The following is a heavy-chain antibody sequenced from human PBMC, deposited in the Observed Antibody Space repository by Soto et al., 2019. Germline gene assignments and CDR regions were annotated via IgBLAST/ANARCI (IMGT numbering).Heavy chain of an antibody. D-gene: IGHD1-26*01. Sequence: WTWFRQHPGKGLEWIGYIYDRGSAFYNPSLKSRVTMSVDTSKNQFSLNLRSVTAADTAVFYCARGILRPNHYMDVWGKGTAVAVSS. J-gene: IGHJ6*03. CDR3: ARGILRPNHYMDV. V-gene: IGHV4-31*02. CDR2: IYDRGSA.